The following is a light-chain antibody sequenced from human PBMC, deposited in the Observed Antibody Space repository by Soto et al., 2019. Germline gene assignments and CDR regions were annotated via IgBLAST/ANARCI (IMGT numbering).Light chain of an antibody. CDR3: QQRGNWPRT. J-gene: IGKJ2*01. Sequence: EIVLTQSPATLSLSPGERATLSCRASQSVSSSLAWYQQKPGQAPRLLIYDASNRATGIPARFSGSGSGTDFTLSISSLELEDCAVYYCQQRGNWPRTFGQGTKLEIK. CDR2: DAS. V-gene: IGKV3-11*01. CDR1: QSVSSS.